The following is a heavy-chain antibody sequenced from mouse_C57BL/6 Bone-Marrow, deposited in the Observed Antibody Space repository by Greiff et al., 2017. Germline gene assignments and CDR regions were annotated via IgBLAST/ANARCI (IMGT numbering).Heavy chain of an antibody. D-gene: IGHD2-3*01. Sequence: QVQLQQSGAELMKPGASVKLSCKATGYTFTGYWIEWVKQRPGQGLEWIGYINPSSGYTKYNQKFKDKATLTADKSSSTAYMQLSSLTYEDSAVYYCARMQGWLLFDYWGQGTTLTVSS. CDR1: GYTFTGYW. V-gene: IGHV1-7*01. CDR3: ARMQGWLLFDY. CDR2: INPSSGYT. J-gene: IGHJ2*01.